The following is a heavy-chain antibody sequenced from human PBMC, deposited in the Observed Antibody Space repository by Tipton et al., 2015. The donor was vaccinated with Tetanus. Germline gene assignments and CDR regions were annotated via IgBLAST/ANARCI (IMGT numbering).Heavy chain of an antibody. D-gene: IGHD3-3*01. V-gene: IGHV3-9*01. CDR2: VSGAGGSK. CDR3: AKDVETYYDFWSGSGF. Sequence: SLRLSCVGSGFTFNDFAIHWVRQVSGKGLEWVSAVSGAGGSKVYADSVKGRFTISRDNANNSLYLQMSSLRLEDTAIYYCAKDVETYYDFWSGSGFWGQGTLVTVSS. CDR1: GFTFNDFA. J-gene: IGHJ4*02.